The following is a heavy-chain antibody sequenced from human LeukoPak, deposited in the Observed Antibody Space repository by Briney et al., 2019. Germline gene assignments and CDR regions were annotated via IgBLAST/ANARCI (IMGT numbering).Heavy chain of an antibody. CDR1: GGPISSSCKY. CDR3: ASGGGIAVAHA. V-gene: IGHV4-39*01. J-gene: IGHJ4*02. D-gene: IGHD6-19*01. CDR2: IHYTGTS. Sequence: TSETLSLTCSVSGGPISSSCKYWVWIRQPPGEGLEWIPSIHYTGTSYYNPSLKSRVTIFVDTSDKPPSLRLRSVPAADTAASYCASGGGIAVAHAWGKGIVVTAPS.